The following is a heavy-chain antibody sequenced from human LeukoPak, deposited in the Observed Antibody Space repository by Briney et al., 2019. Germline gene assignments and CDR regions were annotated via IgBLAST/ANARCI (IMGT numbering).Heavy chain of an antibody. J-gene: IGHJ3*02. CDR1: GFTVSSNY. Sequence: PGGSLRLSCAASGFTVSSNYMSWVRQAPGKGLEWVSVIYSGGSTYYADSVKGRFTISRDNSKNTLYLQMNSLRAEDTAVYYCARVDILTGYHKAFDIWGQGTMVTVSS. D-gene: IGHD3-9*01. CDR2: IYSGGST. V-gene: IGHV3-66*01. CDR3: ARVDILTGYHKAFDI.